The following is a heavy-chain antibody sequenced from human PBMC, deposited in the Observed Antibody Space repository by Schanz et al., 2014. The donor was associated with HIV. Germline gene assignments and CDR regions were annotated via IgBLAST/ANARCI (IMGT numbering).Heavy chain of an antibody. V-gene: IGHV3-30*03. CDR3: ARGGIWELDQPDFDY. J-gene: IGHJ4*02. CDR2: ISYDGSNK. Sequence: QVQLVESGGGVVQPGRSLRLSCAASGFTFSSYGMHWVRQAPGKGLEWGAVISYDGSNKFYADSVKGRFTISRDDSKNTLYLQMNSLRADDTAVFYCARGGIWELDQPDFDYWGQGTLVTLPS. D-gene: IGHD2-2*01. CDR1: GFTFSSYG.